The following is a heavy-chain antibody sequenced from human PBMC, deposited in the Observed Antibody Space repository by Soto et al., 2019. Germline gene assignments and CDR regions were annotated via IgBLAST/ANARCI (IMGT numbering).Heavy chain of an antibody. Sequence: TLSSTCTVSGVSISSGSYYWGWIRHHSGNGLEWIGHISYRGTAYYKPSVKRRVTISVDTAKSQFSLKVNSVNVADTAVYYCAGLQVAGLPGEAGYFEYWGQGALVTVSS. CDR2: ISYRGTA. J-gene: IGHJ4*02. CDR3: AGLQVAGLPGEAGYFEY. CDR1: GVSISSGSYY. V-gene: IGHV4-31*03. D-gene: IGHD6-19*01.